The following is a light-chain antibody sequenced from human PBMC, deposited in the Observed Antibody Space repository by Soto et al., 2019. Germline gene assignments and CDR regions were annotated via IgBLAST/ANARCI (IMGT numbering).Light chain of an antibody. CDR2: GAS. CDR1: QSVSSN. V-gene: IGKV3-15*01. Sequence: IVIPQSPSTLSVSPVERVPLSCRASQSVSSNLAWYQQKPGQAPRLLIHGASTRATGFPARFSGSGSGTDFTLTISSLQSEDFAVYYCQQYNNWPWTFGQGTKVDI. J-gene: IGKJ1*01. CDR3: QQYNNWPWT.